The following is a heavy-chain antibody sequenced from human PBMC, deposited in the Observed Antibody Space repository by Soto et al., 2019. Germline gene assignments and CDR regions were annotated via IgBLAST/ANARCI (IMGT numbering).Heavy chain of an antibody. V-gene: IGHV4-30-4*01. CDR2: IYYSGST. CDR1: GGSISSGDYY. CDR3: ARGRTMRVVVGDYFEY. Sequence: PSETLSLTCTVSGGSISSGDYYWSWIRQPPGKGLEWIGYIYYSGSTYYNPSLKSRVTISVDTSKNQFSLKLSSVTAADTAVYYCARGRTMRVVVGDYFEYWGQGTLVTVSS. D-gene: IGHD3-22*01. J-gene: IGHJ4*02.